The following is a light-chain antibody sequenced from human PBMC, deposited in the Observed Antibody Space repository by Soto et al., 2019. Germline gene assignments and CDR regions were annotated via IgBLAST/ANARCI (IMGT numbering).Light chain of an antibody. CDR3: CSYAGSITYV. J-gene: IGLJ1*01. V-gene: IGLV2-23*02. Sequence: SALNHPASGSGAPGQAITISCTGTSSDVGSDNLVSWYQQHPGKAPKFIIYEVSQRPAGVSYRFSGSKSGNTAYLTISGLQAEDEADYYCCSYAGSITYVFGTGTKVTVL. CDR1: SSDVGSDNL. CDR2: EVS.